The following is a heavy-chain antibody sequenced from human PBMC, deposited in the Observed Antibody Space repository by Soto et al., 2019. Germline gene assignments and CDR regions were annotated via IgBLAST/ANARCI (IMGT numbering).Heavy chain of an antibody. CDR3: VRLVGNSWLDY. CDR2: TYYRSKWYY. D-gene: IGHD6-13*01. V-gene: IGHV6-1*01. J-gene: IGHJ4*02. CDR1: LDSFSTGSAT. Sequence: TLSLTCYISLDSFSTGSATWSWIRQSPSRGLEWLGRTYYRSKWYYDYAVSVRSRISINPDTSKNQFSLQLNSVTPEDTAVYYCVRLVGNSWLDYWGPGTLVTVSS.